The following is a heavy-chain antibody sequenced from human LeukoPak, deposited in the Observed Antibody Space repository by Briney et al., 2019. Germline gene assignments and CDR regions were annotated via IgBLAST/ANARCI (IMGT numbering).Heavy chain of an antibody. D-gene: IGHD1-1*01. V-gene: IGHV1-46*01. J-gene: IGHJ4*02. CDR3: ARGTTDDY. CDR1: GYTFTSYY. CDR2: INPSGGNT. Sequence: ASVNVSCKASGYTFTSYYIDWVRQAPGQGLEWMGVINPSGGNTRYAQKFQGRVTMAGDPSTRTVELELSSLTSDDTAVYCCARGTTDDYWGQGTPVTVSS.